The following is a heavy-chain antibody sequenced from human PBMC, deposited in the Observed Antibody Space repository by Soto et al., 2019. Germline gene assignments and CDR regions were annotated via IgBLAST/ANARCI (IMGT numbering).Heavy chain of an antibody. CDR2: INPNSGGT. CDR1: GYTFTGYY. Sequence: GASVKVSCKASGYTFTGYYIHWVRQAPGQGLEWMGWINPNSGGTNYAQKFQGWVTMTSDTSISTADMELSTLRDDDTAVYYCARSDDIYSFDIWGQGTMVT. D-gene: IGHD3-9*01. CDR3: ARSDDIYSFDI. J-gene: IGHJ3*02. V-gene: IGHV1-2*04.